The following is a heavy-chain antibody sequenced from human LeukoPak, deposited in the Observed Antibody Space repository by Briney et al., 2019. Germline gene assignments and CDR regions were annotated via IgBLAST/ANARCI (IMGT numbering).Heavy chain of an antibody. CDR2: IYYSGST. J-gene: IGHJ4*02. CDR3: ARRRYCSSTSCSKNYFDY. Sequence: PSETLSLTCTVSGGSISSGGYYWSWIRQHPGKGLEWIGYIYYSGSTYYNPSLKSRVTISVDTSKNQFSLKLSSVTAADTAVYYCARRRYCSSTSCSKNYFDYWGQGTLVTVSS. CDR1: GGSISSGGYY. D-gene: IGHD2-2*01. V-gene: IGHV4-31*03.